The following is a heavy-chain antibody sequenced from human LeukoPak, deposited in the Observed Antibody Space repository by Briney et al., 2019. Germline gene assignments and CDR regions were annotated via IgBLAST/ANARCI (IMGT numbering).Heavy chain of an antibody. CDR3: ASWGGSYFIDY. V-gene: IGHV3-21*01. Sequence: GGSLRLSCAASGFTFSSYSMNWVRQAPGKGLEWVSSISSSSSYIYYADSVKGRFTISRDNAKNSLYLQMNSLRAEDTAVYYCASWGGSYFIDYWGQGTLVTVSS. CDR1: GFTFSSYS. D-gene: IGHD1-26*01. J-gene: IGHJ4*02. CDR2: ISSSSSYI.